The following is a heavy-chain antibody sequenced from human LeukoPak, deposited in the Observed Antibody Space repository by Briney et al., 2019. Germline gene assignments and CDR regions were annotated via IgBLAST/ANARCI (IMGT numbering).Heavy chain of an antibody. Sequence: PSETLSLTCTVSDVSISNYYWSWIRQPAGKGLEWIGRIYTSGSANYNPSLKSRVTMSVDTSQNQFSLKLTSVTAADTAVYYCARGLSYASSWLFDYWGQGTLVTVSS. CDR2: IYTSGSA. V-gene: IGHV4-4*07. J-gene: IGHJ4*02. CDR3: ARGLSYASSWLFDY. D-gene: IGHD6-13*01. CDR1: DVSISNYY.